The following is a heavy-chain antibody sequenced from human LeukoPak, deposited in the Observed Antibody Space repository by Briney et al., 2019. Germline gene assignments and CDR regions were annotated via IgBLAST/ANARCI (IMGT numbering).Heavy chain of an antibody. CDR1: GFTFSSYA. Sequence: TGGSLRLSCAASGFTFSSYAMHWVRQAPGKGLEWVSAISGSGGSTYYADSVKGRFTISRDNSKNTLYLQMNSLRAEDTAVYYCAKGQGYSSSWPFDYWGQGTLVTVSS. J-gene: IGHJ4*02. CDR2: ISGSGGST. D-gene: IGHD6-13*01. V-gene: IGHV3-23*01. CDR3: AKGQGYSSSWPFDY.